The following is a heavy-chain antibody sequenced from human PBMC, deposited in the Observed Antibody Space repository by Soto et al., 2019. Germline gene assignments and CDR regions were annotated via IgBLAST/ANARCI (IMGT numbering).Heavy chain of an antibody. D-gene: IGHD1-7*01. Sequence: QITLKESGPTLVKPTQTLTLTCTFSGFSLNTSGVGVGWVRQPPGKAREWLALIYGNDDQRYYLFLKNSLTITKDTSRDQVVLTMTHMDPVDTATYYCAHANNWDYRTPYDFDYWGQGTLVTVS. J-gene: IGHJ4*02. CDR2: IYGNDDQ. V-gene: IGHV2-5*01. CDR3: AHANNWDYRTPYDFDY. CDR1: GFSLNTSGVG.